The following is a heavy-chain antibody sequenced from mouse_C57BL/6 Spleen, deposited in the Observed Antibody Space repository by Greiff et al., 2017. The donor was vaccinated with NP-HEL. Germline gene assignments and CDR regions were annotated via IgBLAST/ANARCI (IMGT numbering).Heavy chain of an antibody. CDR1: GYTFTDYY. V-gene: IGHV1-26*01. Sequence: VQLQQSGPELVKPGASVKISCKASGYTFTDYYMNWVKQSHGKSLEWIGDINPNNGGTSYNQKFKGKATLTVDKSSSTAYMELRSLTSEDSAVYYCARFYSNYGGYFDYWGQGTTLTVSS. CDR3: ARFYSNYGGYFDY. CDR2: INPNNGGT. D-gene: IGHD2-5*01. J-gene: IGHJ2*01.